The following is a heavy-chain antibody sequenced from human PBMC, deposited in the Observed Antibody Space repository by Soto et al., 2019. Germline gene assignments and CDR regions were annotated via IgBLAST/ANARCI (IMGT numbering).Heavy chain of an antibody. D-gene: IGHD3-10*01. CDR1: GYSFTVYG. V-gene: IGHV1-18*01. J-gene: IGHJ5*02. Sequence: QVRLVQSGAEVKRPGASVKVSCKTYGYSFTVYGISWVRQAPGQGLEWMGWMSTYTGDTNYARKFRGRVTMTTDISASTASMELRSLTSAGTAVYYCARDPGGATGFDPWGQGTPGSVST. CDR3: ARDPGGATGFDP. CDR2: MSTYTGDT.